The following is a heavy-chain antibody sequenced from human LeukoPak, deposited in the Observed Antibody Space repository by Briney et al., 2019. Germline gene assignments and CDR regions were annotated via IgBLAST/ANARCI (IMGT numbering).Heavy chain of an antibody. CDR1: GYTFTSYA. D-gene: IGHD6-19*01. V-gene: IGHV3-30-3*01. Sequence: SCTASGYTFTSYAMHWVRQAPGKGLEWVAVISYDGSNKYYADSVKGRFTISRDNSKNTLYLQMNSLRAEDTAVYYCARDLVDSSGCFDYWGQGTLVTVSS. J-gene: IGHJ4*02. CDR3: ARDLVDSSGCFDY. CDR2: ISYDGSNK.